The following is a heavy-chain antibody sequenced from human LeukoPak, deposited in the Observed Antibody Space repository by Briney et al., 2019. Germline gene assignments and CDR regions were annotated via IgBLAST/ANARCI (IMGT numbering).Heavy chain of an antibody. CDR3: TVRSSI. CDR1: GFTFSSYS. V-gene: IGHV3-15*01. Sequence: GGSLRLSCAASGFTFSSYSMNWVRQAPGKGLEWVARIKSKDDGETIDYNAPVKGRFTISRDDSKNTLYLEMNSLKNEDTAMYYCTVRSSIWSQGTLVTVSS. D-gene: IGHD6-13*01. J-gene: IGHJ4*02. CDR2: IKSKDDGETI.